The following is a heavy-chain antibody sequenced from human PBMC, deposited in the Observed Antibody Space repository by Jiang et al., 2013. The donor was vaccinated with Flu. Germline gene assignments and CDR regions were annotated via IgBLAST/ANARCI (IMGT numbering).Heavy chain of an antibody. CDR2: ISYDGSNK. Sequence: VQPGRSLRLSCAASGFTFSSYAMHWVRQAPGKGLEWVAVISYDGSNKYYADSVKGRFTISRDNSKNTLYLQMNSLRAEDTAVYYCARAHASSSWANWFDPWGQGTLVTVSS. J-gene: IGHJ5*02. CDR1: GFTFSSYA. V-gene: IGHV3-30-3*01. CDR3: ARAHASSSWANWFDP. D-gene: IGHD6-13*01.